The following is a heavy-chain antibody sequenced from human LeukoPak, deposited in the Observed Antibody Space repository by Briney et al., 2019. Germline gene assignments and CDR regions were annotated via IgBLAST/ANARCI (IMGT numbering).Heavy chain of an antibody. V-gene: IGHV3-23*01. J-gene: IGHJ4*02. D-gene: IGHD3-22*01. Sequence: GGSLRLSCAASGFTFSSYAVSWVRQAPGKGLEWVSAISGSGGSTYYADSVKGWFTIARDNSKNTLYLQMNSLRAEDTAVYYCAKPPNYYDSSGYYNWGQGTLVTVSS. CDR2: ISGSGGST. CDR1: GFTFSSYA. CDR3: AKPPNYYDSSGYYN.